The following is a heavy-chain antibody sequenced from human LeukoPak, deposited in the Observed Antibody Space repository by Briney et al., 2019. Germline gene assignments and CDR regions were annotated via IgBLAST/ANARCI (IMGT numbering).Heavy chain of an antibody. V-gene: IGHV3-23*01. CDR1: GFTFSSYA. D-gene: IGHD4-17*01. CDR3: AKSQDDYGDPAPDY. J-gene: IGHJ4*02. CDR2: ISGSGGST. Sequence: GGSLRLSCAASGFTFSSYAMSWVRQAPGKGLEWVSAISGSGGSTYYADSVKGRFTISRDNSKNTLYLQMNSLRAEDTAVYYCAKSQDDYGDPAPDYWGQGTLVTVSS.